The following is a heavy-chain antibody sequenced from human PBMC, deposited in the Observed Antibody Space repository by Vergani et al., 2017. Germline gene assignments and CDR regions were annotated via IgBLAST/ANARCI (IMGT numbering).Heavy chain of an antibody. J-gene: IGHJ6*02. CDR3: ARVSFEGGNLYYYYGMDV. CDR2: INHSGST. Sequence: QVQLQQWGAGLLKPSETLSLTCAVYGGSFSGYYWSWIRQPPGKGLEWIGEINHSGSTNYNPSLKSRVTISLDTSKNQFSLRLSSVTAADTAVYYCARVSFEGGNLYYYYGMDVWGQGTTVTVSS. D-gene: IGHD4-23*01. CDR1: GGSFSGYY. V-gene: IGHV4-34*01.